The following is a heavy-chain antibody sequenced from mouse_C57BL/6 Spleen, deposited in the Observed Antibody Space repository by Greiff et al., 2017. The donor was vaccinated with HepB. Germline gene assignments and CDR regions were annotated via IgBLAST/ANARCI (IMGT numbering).Heavy chain of an antibody. CDR2: INPNNGGT. V-gene: IGHV1-26*01. D-gene: IGHD4-1*01. J-gene: IGHJ2*01. Sequence: VQLQQSGPELVKPGASVKISCKASGYTFTDYYMNWVKQSHGKSLEWIGDINPNNGGTSYNQKFKGKATLTVDKSSSTAYMELRSLTSEDSAVYYCAGRKLGVDYWGQGTTLTVSS. CDR1: GYTFTDYY. CDR3: AGRKLGVDY.